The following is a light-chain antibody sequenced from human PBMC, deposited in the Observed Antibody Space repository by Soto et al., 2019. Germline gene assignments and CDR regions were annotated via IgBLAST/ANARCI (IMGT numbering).Light chain of an antibody. CDR1: QSVSSY. V-gene: IGKV3-11*01. Sequence: EIVLTQSPATLSLSPGERATLSCRASQSVSSYLAWYQQKPGQAPRLLIYDASNRATGIPARFSGSGSGTDFTLTISILVPEDSAVYYCQQRSNWPVTFGPGTKVDIK. J-gene: IGKJ3*01. CDR3: QQRSNWPVT. CDR2: DAS.